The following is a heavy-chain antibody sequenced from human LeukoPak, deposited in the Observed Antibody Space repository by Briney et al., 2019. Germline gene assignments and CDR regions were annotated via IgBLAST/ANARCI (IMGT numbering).Heavy chain of an antibody. CDR3: ARDQAGEIYYYYGMDV. CDR2: VKEDGSEK. D-gene: IGHD5-24*01. J-gene: IGHJ6*02. Sequence: PGGSLRLSCAGSGFAFSRYWMRWVRQAPGKGLEWVATVKEDGSEKYYVDSVKGRFTISRDNAKNSLYLQMNSLRAEDTAVYYCARDQAGEIYYYYGMDVWGQGTTVTVSS. V-gene: IGHV3-7*01. CDR1: GFAFSRYW.